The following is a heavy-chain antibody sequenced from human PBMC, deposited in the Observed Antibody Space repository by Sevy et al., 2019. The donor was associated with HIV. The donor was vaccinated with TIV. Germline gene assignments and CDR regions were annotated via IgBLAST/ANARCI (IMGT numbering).Heavy chain of an antibody. D-gene: IGHD6-19*01. J-gene: IGHJ4*02. CDR1: GFAFSTHA. Sequence: GGSLRLSCVASGFAFSTHAMHWVRQAPDKGLEWVAVISYDGTNKNYADSVKDRFTISKDNANNTLYLQSNYLRADDTAVYYGAGEFTGCDLHVDYWGQGTLVTVSS. CDR3: AGEFTGCDLHVDY. CDR2: ISYDGTNK. V-gene: IGHV3-30-3*01.